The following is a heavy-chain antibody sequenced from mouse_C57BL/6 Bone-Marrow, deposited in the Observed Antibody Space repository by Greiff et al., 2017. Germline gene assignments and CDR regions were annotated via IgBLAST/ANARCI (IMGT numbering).Heavy chain of an antibody. CDR3: AMLWLVAY. V-gene: IGHV5-6*01. CDR1: GFTFTSYA. J-gene: IGHJ3*01. CDR2: ISRGGSYT. D-gene: IGHD2-2*01. Sequence: EVKLLESGGDLVKPGASLKLSCAASGFTFTSYAMSWVRQTPDKSLEWVATISRGGSYTYYPDSVKGRFTFSRDNAKNTLYLQMSRVKSEDTAMYSSAMLWLVAYWGQGTLVTVSA.